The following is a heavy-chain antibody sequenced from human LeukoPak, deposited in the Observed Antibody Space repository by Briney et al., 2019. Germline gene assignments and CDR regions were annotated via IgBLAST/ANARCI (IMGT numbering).Heavy chain of an antibody. CDR1: GFTFSTYS. Sequence: SGGSLRLSCAASGFTFSTYSMNWVRQAPGKGLEWVSSISSSSSYIYYADSVKGRFTISRDNAKNTLYLQMNSLRAEDTAVYYCARGTVVYGGNSFEYFQHWGQGTLVTVSS. CDR3: ARGTVVYGGNSFEYFQH. J-gene: IGHJ1*01. V-gene: IGHV3-21*01. D-gene: IGHD4-23*01. CDR2: ISSSSSYI.